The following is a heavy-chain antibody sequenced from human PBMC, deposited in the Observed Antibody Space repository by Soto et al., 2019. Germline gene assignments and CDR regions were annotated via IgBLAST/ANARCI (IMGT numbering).Heavy chain of an antibody. CDR3: ARTHDYGDYARDYYVNYYMDV. J-gene: IGHJ6*03. V-gene: IGHV2-70*11. CDR2: IDWDDDK. D-gene: IGHD4-17*01. Sequence: SGPTLVNPPQTLTLTCTFSGFSLSTSGMCVSWIRQPPGKALEWLARIDWDDDKYYSTSLKTRLTISKDTSKNQVVLTMTNMDPVDTATYYCARTHDYGDYARDYYVNYYMDVWGKGTTVTVSS. CDR1: GFSLSTSGMC.